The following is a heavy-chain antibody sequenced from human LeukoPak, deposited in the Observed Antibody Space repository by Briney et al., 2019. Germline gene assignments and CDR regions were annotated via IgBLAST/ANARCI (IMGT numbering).Heavy chain of an antibody. Sequence: GGSLRLSCAASGFTVSSNYMSWVRQAPGKGLEWVSAISGSGGSTYYADSVKGRFTISRDNSKNTLYLQMNSLRVEDTAVYYCAKAGSIRFDYWGQGTLVTVSS. J-gene: IGHJ4*02. CDR1: GFTVSSNY. D-gene: IGHD3-3*02. CDR2: ISGSGGST. V-gene: IGHV3-23*01. CDR3: AKAGSIRFDY.